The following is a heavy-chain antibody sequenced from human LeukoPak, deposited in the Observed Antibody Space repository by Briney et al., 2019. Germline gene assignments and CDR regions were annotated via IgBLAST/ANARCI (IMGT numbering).Heavy chain of an antibody. J-gene: IGHJ6*03. Sequence: GASVKVSCKASGYTFTSYDINWVRQATGQGLEWMGWMNPNSGNTGYAQKFQGRVTMTRNTSISTAYMELSSLRSEDTAVYYCARAAWGGQWLGLYYYMDVWGKGTTVTVSS. CDR2: MNPNSGNT. CDR3: ARAAWGGQWLGLYYYMDV. D-gene: IGHD6-19*01. CDR1: GYTFTSYD. V-gene: IGHV1-8*01.